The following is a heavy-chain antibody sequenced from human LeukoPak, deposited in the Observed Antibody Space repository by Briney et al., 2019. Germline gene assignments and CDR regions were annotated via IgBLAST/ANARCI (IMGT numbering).Heavy chain of an antibody. CDR3: ARDQCGYDFGGVCWFDP. Sequence: GASVKVSCKASGGTFTSYAISWVRQAPGQGLEWMGWINPNSGGTNYAQKFQGRVTMTRDTSISTAYMELSRLRSDDTAVYYCARDQCGYDFGGVCWFDPWGQGTLVTVSS. V-gene: IGHV1-2*02. CDR1: GGTFTSYA. CDR2: INPNSGGT. D-gene: IGHD5-12*01. J-gene: IGHJ5*02.